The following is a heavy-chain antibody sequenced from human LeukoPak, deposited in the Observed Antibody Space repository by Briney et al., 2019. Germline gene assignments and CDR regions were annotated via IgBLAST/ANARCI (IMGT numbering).Heavy chain of an antibody. CDR1: GFTFSSYA. Sequence: PGGSLRLSCAASGFTFSSYAMHWVRQAPGKGLEWVAVISYDGSNKYYADSVKGRFTISRDNSKNTLHLQMNSLRAEDTAVYYCASSQGSSTDTSCCTLNYWGQGTLVTVSS. D-gene: IGHD2-2*01. CDR3: ASSQGSSTDTSCCTLNY. CDR2: ISYDGSNK. V-gene: IGHV3-30-3*01. J-gene: IGHJ4*02.